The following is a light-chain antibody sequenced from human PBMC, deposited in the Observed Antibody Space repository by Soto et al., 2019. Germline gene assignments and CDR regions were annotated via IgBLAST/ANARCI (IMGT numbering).Light chain of an antibody. V-gene: IGLV2-14*01. CDR3: SSYSSSGTRI. Sequence: QSALTQPASVSGSPGQSITISCTGTSSDVGGYNSVSWYQQHPGTAPNLMIYDVTYRPSGVSSRFSGSKSGNTASLTISGLRADDDADYFCSSYSSSGTRIFGGGTKVNVL. CDR2: DVT. J-gene: IGLJ2*01. CDR1: SSDVGGYNS.